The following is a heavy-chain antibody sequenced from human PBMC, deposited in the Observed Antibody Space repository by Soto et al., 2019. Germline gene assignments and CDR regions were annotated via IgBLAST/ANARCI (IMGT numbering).Heavy chain of an antibody. D-gene: IGHD3-10*01. CDR2: IDPSDSYT. Sequence: GESLKISCKGSGYSFTSYWISWVRQMPGKGLEWMGRIDPSDSYTNYSPSFQGHVTISADKSISTAYLQWSSLKASDTAMYYCASVYYYGSGSYYNEPEEYYYYYGMDVWGQGTTVTVSS. CDR3: ASVYYYGSGSYYNEPEEYYYYYGMDV. V-gene: IGHV5-10-1*01. CDR1: GYSFTSYW. J-gene: IGHJ6*02.